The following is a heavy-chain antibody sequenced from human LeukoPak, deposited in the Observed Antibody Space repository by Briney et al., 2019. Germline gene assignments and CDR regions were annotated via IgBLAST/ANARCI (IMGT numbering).Heavy chain of an antibody. D-gene: IGHD3-16*01. CDR2: ISSSSSTI. J-gene: IGHJ4*02. CDR3: ARDRDSIYPGGPFDY. CDR1: GFSFSDYS. Sequence: GGSLRLSWAASGFSFSDYSMNWVRQAPGKGLEWVSYISSSSSTIYYAVSVKGRFTISRDNAKNSLYLQMDSLRAEDTAVYYCARDRDSIYPGGPFDYWGQGTLVTVSS. V-gene: IGHV3-48*01.